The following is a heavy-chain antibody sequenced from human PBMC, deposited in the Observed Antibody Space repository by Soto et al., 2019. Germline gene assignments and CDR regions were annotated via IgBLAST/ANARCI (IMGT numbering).Heavy chain of an antibody. V-gene: IGHV4-4*02. CDR1: SGSVSSSYW. J-gene: IGHJ4*02. D-gene: IGHD4-17*01. Sequence: QVQLQESGPGLVKPSGTLSLTCAVSSGSVSSSYWWSWVRQPPGKGLEWIGEIYHSGSSNYNPSLKSRVTISMDKSKNQFSLKLNSVTAADTAVYYCARGGDYRFDYWGQGTLVTVSS. CDR3: ARGGDYRFDY. CDR2: IYHSGSS.